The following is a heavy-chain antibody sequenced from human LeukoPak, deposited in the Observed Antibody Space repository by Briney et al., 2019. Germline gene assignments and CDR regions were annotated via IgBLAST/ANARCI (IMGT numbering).Heavy chain of an antibody. D-gene: IGHD6-13*01. CDR3: ATYLRNTAAGYYYFEY. J-gene: IGHJ4*02. CDR1: GFTFSNYF. CDR2: IKQDGGEI. Sequence: AGGSLRLSCAAPGFTFSNYFMSWIRQAPGKGLEWVANIKQDGGEIYYVDSVKGRFTISRDNAKNSVSLQMNSLRAEDTAIYYCATYLRNTAAGYYYFEYWGQGTLVTVSS. V-gene: IGHV3-7*01.